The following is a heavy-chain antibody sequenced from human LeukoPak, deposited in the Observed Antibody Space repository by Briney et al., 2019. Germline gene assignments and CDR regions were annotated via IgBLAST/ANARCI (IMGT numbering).Heavy chain of an antibody. CDR2: INPTGDST. V-gene: IGHV1-46*01. J-gene: IGHJ6*02. CDR1: GYTFTNYY. CDR3: ASPSDIVVVPAAYHYYGMDV. Sequence: ASVKVSCKASGYTFTNYYIHWVRQAPGQGLEWMGIINPTGDSTSYAQKFQARVTMTRDTSTNTVYMELSSLRSEDTAVYYCASPSDIVVVPAAYHYYGMDVWGQGTTVTVSS. D-gene: IGHD2-2*01.